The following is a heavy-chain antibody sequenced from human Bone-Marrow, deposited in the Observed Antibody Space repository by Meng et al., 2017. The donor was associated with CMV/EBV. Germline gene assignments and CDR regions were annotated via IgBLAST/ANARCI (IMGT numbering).Heavy chain of an antibody. CDR2: ISSSSSYI. CDR3: AREDYSNNNAFDI. D-gene: IGHD4-11*01. J-gene: IGHJ3*02. V-gene: IGHV3-21*01. CDR1: GFTFSSYS. Sequence: GESLKISCAASGFTFSSYSMNWVRQAPGKGLEWVSSISSSSSYIYYADSGKGRFTISRDNAKNSLYLQMNSLRAEDTAVYYCAREDYSNNNAFDIWGQGTMVTVSS.